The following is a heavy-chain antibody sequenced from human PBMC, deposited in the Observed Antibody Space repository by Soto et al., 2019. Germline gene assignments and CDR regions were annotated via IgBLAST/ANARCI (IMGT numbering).Heavy chain of an antibody. CDR1: GFTFSSYA. J-gene: IGHJ4*02. Sequence: PGGSLRLSCAASGFTFSSYAMHWVRQAPGKGLEWVAVISYDGSNKYYADSVKGRFTISRDNSKNTLYLQMNSLRAEDTAVYYCARDQATMIVVVIGYYFDYWGQGTLVTVSS. CDR3: ARDQATMIVVVIGYYFDY. V-gene: IGHV3-30-3*01. CDR2: ISYDGSNK. D-gene: IGHD3-22*01.